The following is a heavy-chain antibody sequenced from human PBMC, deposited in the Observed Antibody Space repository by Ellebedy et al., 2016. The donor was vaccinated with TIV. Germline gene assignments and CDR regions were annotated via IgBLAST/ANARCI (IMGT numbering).Heavy chain of an antibody. CDR2: ISSSGSTI. CDR3: AKDFGYDFWSGYLDY. J-gene: IGHJ4*02. V-gene: IGHV3-11*01. CDR1: GFTFSDYY. Sequence: GESLKISXAASGFTFSDYYMSWIRQAPGKGLEWVSYISSSGSTIYYADSVKGRFTISRDNAKNSLYLQMNSLRTEDTALYYCAKDFGYDFWSGYLDYWGQGTLVTVSS. D-gene: IGHD3-3*01.